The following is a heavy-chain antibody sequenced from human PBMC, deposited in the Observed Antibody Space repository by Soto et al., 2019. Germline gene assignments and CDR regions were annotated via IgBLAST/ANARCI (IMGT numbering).Heavy chain of an antibody. J-gene: IGHJ4*02. CDR3: TRLASSSFYHFDF. V-gene: IGHV5-10-1*01. CDR1: GYSFTASW. D-gene: IGHD2-2*01. CDR2: IDPSDSYV. Sequence: GESLKISCQASGYSFTASWITWVRQMPGKGLEWMATIDPSDSYVDYSPSFRGHVTFSVDRSITTVYLQWNSLKASDSAMYFCTRLASSSFYHFDFWGQGALVTVSS.